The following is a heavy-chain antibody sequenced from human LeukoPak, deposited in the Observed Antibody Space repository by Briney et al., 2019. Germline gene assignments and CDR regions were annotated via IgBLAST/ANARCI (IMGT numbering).Heavy chain of an antibody. CDR1: GYRFTNYW. Sequence: GESLKISCKGSGYRFTNYWIGWVRQMPGKGLEWMGIIYPGDSDTRYSPSFQGQVTISAVKSISTAYLQWSSLKTSDTAMYYCARQRCSGGSCHSDYWGQGTLVTVSS. J-gene: IGHJ4*02. CDR2: IYPGDSDT. CDR3: ARQRCSGGSCHSDY. D-gene: IGHD2-15*01. V-gene: IGHV5-51*01.